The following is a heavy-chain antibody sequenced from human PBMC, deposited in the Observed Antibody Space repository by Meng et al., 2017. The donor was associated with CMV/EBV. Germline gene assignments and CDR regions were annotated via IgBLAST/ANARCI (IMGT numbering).Heavy chain of an antibody. CDR1: GGTFSSYA. CDR2: IIPILGIA. V-gene: IGHV1-69*10. D-gene: IGHD6-19*01. Sequence: SVKVSCKASGGTFSSYAISWVRQAPGQGLEWMGGIIPILGIANYAQKFQGRVTITADKSTSTAYMELSSPRSEDTAVYYCARHQGSIAVAGTPPYSDYYYGMDVWGQGTTVTVSS. CDR3: ARHQGSIAVAGTPPYSDYYYGMDV. J-gene: IGHJ6*02.